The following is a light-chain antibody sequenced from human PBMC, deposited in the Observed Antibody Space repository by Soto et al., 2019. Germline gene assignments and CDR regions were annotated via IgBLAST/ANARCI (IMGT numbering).Light chain of an antibody. Sequence: DIVMTQSPDSLALSLGERATINCKSSQSLLYYSNNKNYFAWYQQKPGQPPKLLIYWASTRESGVPDRFSGSGSVTDSTLTITSLQAEDVAIYYCQQYYSTPWTFGQGTKVEIK. V-gene: IGKV4-1*01. CDR1: QSLLYYSNNKNY. J-gene: IGKJ1*01. CDR3: QQYYSTPWT. CDR2: WAS.